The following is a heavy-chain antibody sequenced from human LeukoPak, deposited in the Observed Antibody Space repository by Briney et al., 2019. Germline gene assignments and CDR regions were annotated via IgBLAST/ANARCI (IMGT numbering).Heavy chain of an antibody. V-gene: IGHV1-18*04. CDR1: GYTFTSYG. Sequence: ASVKVSCKASGYTFTSYGISWVRQAPGQGLEWMGWISAYNGNTNYAQELQGRVTMTTDTSTSTAYMELRSLRSDDTAVYYCALTHLRYFHWLLAIGYWGQGTLVTVSS. CDR2: ISAYNGNT. D-gene: IGHD3-9*01. CDR3: ALTHLRYFHWLLAIGY. J-gene: IGHJ4*02.